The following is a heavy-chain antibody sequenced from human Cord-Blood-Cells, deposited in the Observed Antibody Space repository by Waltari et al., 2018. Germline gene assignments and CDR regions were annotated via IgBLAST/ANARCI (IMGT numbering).Heavy chain of an antibody. CDR1: GFTFSSYA. CDR3: ARGKGNWNPFDY. CDR2: ISYDGSNK. D-gene: IGHD1-1*01. Sequence: QVQLVESGGGVVQPGRSLRLSCAASGFTFSSYAMHWVRQAPGKGLEWVAVISYDGSNKYYADSVKGRFTISRDNSKNTLYLQMNSLRAEDTAVYYCARGKGNWNPFDYWGQGTLVTVSS. J-gene: IGHJ4*02. V-gene: IGHV3-30-3*01.